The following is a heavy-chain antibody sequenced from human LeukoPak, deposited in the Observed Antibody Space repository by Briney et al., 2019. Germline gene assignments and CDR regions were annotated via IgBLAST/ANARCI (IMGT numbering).Heavy chain of an antibody. CDR3: ARESFPSYDSSGYYPNDAFDI. CDR1: GYTFTSYG. V-gene: IGHV1-18*01. J-gene: IGHJ3*02. D-gene: IGHD3-22*01. Sequence: ASVKVSCKASGYTFTSYGISWVRQAPGQGLEWMGWFSAYNGNTNYAQKLQGRVTMTTDTSTSTAYMELRSLRSDDTAVYYCARESFPSYDSSGYYPNDAFDIWSQGTMVTVSS. CDR2: FSAYNGNT.